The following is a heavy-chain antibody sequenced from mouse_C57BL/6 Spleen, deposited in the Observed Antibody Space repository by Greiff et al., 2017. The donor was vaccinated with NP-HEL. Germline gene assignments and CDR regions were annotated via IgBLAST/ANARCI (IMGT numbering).Heavy chain of an antibody. CDR1: GYTFTGYW. Sequence: VKLVESGAELMKPGASVKLSCKATGYTFTGYWIEWVKQRPGHGLEWIGEILPGSGSTNYNEKFKGKATFTADTSSNTAYMQLSSLTTEYSAIYYCAARDDYYGSSYAMDYWGQGTSVTVSS. CDR2: ILPGSGST. V-gene: IGHV1-9*01. D-gene: IGHD1-1*01. J-gene: IGHJ4*01. CDR3: AARDDYYGSSYAMDY.